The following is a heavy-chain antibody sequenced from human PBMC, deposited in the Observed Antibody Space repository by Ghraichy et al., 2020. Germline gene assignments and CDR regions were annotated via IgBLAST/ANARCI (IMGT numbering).Heavy chain of an antibody. J-gene: IGHJ4*02. D-gene: IGHD3-16*01. Sequence: SLNISCAASGFTFSTYAMHWVRQAPGKGLEWVAVISYDGSNKYYADSVKGRFTISRDNSKNTLYLQMNSLRAEDTAVYYCARDRGEWGQGTLVTVSS. CDR2: ISYDGSNK. CDR3: ARDRGE. V-gene: IGHV3-30-3*01. CDR1: GFTFSTYA.